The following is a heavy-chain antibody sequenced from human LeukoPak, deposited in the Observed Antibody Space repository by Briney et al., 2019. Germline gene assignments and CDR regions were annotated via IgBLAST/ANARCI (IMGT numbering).Heavy chain of an antibody. CDR3: ARHHPTLAYYFDY. D-gene: IGHD6-6*01. CDR2: INYSGTT. Sequence: SETLSLTCTVSDGSISSYYWSWIRQSPGKGLEWIGYINYSGTTNYNPSLKSRVTISVDTSKDQFSLKLGSVTAADSAVYYCARHHPTLAYYFDYWGQGSLVTVSS. CDR1: DGSISSYY. J-gene: IGHJ4*02. V-gene: IGHV4-59*08.